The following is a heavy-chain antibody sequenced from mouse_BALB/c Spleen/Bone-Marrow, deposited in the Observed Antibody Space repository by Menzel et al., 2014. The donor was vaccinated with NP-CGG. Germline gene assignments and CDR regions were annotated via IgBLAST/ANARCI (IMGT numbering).Heavy chain of an antibody. Sequence: DVKLQESGGGLVQPGGSLKLSRAASGFDFSRYWMTWVRQAPGKGLEWIGEINPDSSTINYTPSLKDKFIISRDNAKNTLYLQMNKVRSEDTALYYCAKNYYYGYVAYWGQGTLVTVSA. V-gene: IGHV4-1*02. CDR1: GFDFSRYW. D-gene: IGHD1-2*01. CDR3: AKNYYYGYVAY. CDR2: INPDSSTI. J-gene: IGHJ3*01.